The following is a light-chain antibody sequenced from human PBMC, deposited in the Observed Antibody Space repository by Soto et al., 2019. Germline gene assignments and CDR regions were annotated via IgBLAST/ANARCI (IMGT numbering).Light chain of an antibody. CDR1: SGHSSYP. CDR2: LNSDGSH. Sequence: QPVLTQSPSASASLGASVKLTCTLSSGHSSYPIAWHQQQPEKGPRYLMKLNSDGSHTKGDGIPDRFSGSSSGAERYLTISSLQSEDEADYYCQTWGTGFNGVFGGGTQLTVL. J-gene: IGLJ3*02. CDR3: QTWGTGFNGV. V-gene: IGLV4-69*01.